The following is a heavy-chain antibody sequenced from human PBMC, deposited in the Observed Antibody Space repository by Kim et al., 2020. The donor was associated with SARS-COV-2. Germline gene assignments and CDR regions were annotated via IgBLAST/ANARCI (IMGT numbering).Heavy chain of an antibody. CDR1: GFTFSSYA. Sequence: GGSLRLSCAASGFTFSSYAMHWVRQAPGKGLEWVAVISYDGSKKYYADSVKGRFTISRDNSKNTLYLQMNSLRAEDTAVYYCARDPFWGYCSGCSCYSSYYYYGMEVGGQGTTVTVS. J-gene: IGHJ6*01. CDR3: ARDPFWGYCSGCSCYSSYYYYGMEV. D-gene: IGHD2-15*01. CDR2: ISYDGSKK. V-gene: IGHV3-30*04.